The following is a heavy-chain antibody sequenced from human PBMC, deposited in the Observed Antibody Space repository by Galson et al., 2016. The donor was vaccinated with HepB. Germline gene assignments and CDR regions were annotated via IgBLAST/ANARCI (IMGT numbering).Heavy chain of an antibody. CDR1: TFSITTGYY. CDR3: AREDYLSYYFDY. Sequence: SETLSLTCSVSTFSITTGYYWGWIRQPPGKGLEWIGSISHSGSSDYNVSLHSRVTISVDTSKNQFSLKVTSVTTADTAVYFCAREDYLSYYFDYWGQGILVTVSS. D-gene: IGHD4-11*01. J-gene: IGHJ4*02. V-gene: IGHV4-38-2*02. CDR2: ISHSGSS.